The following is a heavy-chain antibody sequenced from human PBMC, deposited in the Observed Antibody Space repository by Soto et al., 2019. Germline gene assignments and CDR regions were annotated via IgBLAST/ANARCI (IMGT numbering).Heavy chain of an antibody. CDR2: IIPIFGTA. J-gene: IGHJ3*02. V-gene: IGHV1-69*13. D-gene: IGHD3-10*01. Sequence: SVKLSCKARVGAFSIDASSRVRQAPEQGLEWMGGIIPIFGTANYAQKFQGRVTITADESTSTAYMELSSLRSEDTAVYYCARDLVMVRGVENLERDDAFDIWGQETMVTVPS. CDR3: ARDLVMVRGVENLERDDAFDI. CDR1: VGAFSIDA.